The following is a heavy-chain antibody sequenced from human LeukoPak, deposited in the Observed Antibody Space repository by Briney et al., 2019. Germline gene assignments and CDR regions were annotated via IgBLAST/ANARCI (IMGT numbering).Heavy chain of an antibody. J-gene: IGHJ4*02. CDR2: INPDNGDT. CDR1: GYTFTRNA. V-gene: IGHV1-3*01. D-gene: IGHD6-13*01. CDR3: ARDPGSSWYTFDY. Sequence: ASVKVSCKASGYTFTRNAMHWVRQAPRQRLEWMGWINPDNGDTKYSQKFQDRVTITRDTSATTVYMELSSLRSEDTTVYYCARDPGSSWYTFDYWGQGTLVTVSS.